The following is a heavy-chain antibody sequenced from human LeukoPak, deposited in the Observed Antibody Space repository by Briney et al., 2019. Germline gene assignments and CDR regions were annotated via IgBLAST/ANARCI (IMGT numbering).Heavy chain of an antibody. J-gene: IGHJ3*02. CDR2: ISSNGGST. CDR1: GFTFSSYA. Sequence: GGSLRLSCAASGFTFSSYAMHWVRQAPGKGLEYVSAISSNGGSTYYANSVKGRFTISRDNSKNTLYLQMNSLRAEDTAVYYCARIVTPSKRIAARPPSAFDIWGQGTMVTVSS. V-gene: IGHV3-64*01. CDR3: ARIVTPSKRIAARPPSAFDI. D-gene: IGHD6-6*01.